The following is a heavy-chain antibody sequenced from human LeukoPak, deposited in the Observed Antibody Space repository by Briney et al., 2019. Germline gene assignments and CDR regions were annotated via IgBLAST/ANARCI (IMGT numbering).Heavy chain of an antibody. CDR1: GGSIRNYY. Sequence: PSETLSLTCSVSGGSIRNYYWSWVRQPPGTGLELIGYIYYTGSTDYNPSLKSRVTISVDTSKNQFSLRLSSVTAADTAIYYCAGFSSKGLSSGYYYYMDVWGKGTTVTVSS. V-gene: IGHV4-59*01. D-gene: IGHD2-2*01. J-gene: IGHJ6*03. CDR2: IYYTGST. CDR3: AGFSSKGLSSGYYYYMDV.